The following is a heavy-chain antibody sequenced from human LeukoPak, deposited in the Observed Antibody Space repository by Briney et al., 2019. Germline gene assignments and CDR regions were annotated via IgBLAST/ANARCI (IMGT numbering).Heavy chain of an antibody. CDR3: ARPIWGSGNWFDP. V-gene: IGHV4-39*01. CDR1: GGSISSTGYY. CDR2: IYYSGST. Sequence: PSETLSLTCTVSGGSISSTGYYWGWIRQPPGKGLEWIGSIYYSGSTYYNPSLKSRVTISVDTSKNQFSLKLSSVTAADTAVYYCARPIWGSGNWFDPWGQGTLVTVSS. J-gene: IGHJ5*02. D-gene: IGHD3-16*01.